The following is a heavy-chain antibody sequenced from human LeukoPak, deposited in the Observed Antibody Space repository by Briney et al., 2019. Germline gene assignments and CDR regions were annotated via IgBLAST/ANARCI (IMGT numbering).Heavy chain of an antibody. D-gene: IGHD2-21*02. CDR1: GYTFTGYY. CDR3: ARGVTARGFYYYMDI. CDR2: INPHSGGT. Sequence: ASVKVSCKASGYTFTGYYIQWVRQAPGQGLEWMGWINPHSGGTNYAQEFQGRVTMTRDTSISTAYMELSSLRPDDTAVYSCARGVTARGFYYYMDIWGNGTTVTISS. V-gene: IGHV1-2*02. J-gene: IGHJ6*03.